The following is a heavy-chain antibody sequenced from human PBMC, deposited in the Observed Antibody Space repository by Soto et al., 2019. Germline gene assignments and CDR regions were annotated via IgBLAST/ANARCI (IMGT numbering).Heavy chain of an antibody. V-gene: IGHV3-30-3*01. CDR2: ISYDGSNK. D-gene: IGHD1-26*01. Sequence: PGGSLRLSCAASGFTFSSYAMHWVRQAPGKGLEWVAVISYDGSNKYYAHSVKGRFTISRDNTKNTLYLQMNSLRAEDTAVYYCARHRSNSIYYFYGVDVWGQGTTVTVSS. CDR3: ARHRSNSIYYFYGVDV. CDR1: GFTFSSYA. J-gene: IGHJ6*02.